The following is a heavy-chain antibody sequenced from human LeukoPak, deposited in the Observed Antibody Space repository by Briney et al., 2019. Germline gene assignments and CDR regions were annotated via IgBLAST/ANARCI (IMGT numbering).Heavy chain of an antibody. CDR2: IYTSGST. CDR1: GGSISSGSYY. CDR3: ARDSGIAAAGYYYYYYMDV. Sequence: PSETLSLTCTVSGGSISSGSYYWSWIRQPAGKGLEWIGRIYTSGSTNYNPSLKSRVTISVDTSKNQFSLKLSSVTAADTAVYYCARDSGIAAAGYYYYYYMDVWGEGTTVTISS. D-gene: IGHD6-13*01. V-gene: IGHV4-61*02. J-gene: IGHJ6*03.